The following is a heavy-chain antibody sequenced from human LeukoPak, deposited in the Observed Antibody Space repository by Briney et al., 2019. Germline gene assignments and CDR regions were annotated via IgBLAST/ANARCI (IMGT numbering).Heavy chain of an antibody. CDR3: ASSTVTTSYYFDY. CDR2: SNPSGSST. D-gene: IGHD4-17*01. CDR1: GYTFSNYY. V-gene: IGHV1-46*01. Sequence: ASVKVSCKASGYTFSNYYIHWVRQAPGQGLEWMGVSNPSGSSTTYAQNFQGRVTMTRDTSTSTVYMKLSSLRSEDTAVYYCASSTVTTSYYFDYWGQGTLVTVSS. J-gene: IGHJ4*02.